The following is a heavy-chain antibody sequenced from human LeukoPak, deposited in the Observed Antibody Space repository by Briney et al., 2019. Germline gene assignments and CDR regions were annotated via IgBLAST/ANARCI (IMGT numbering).Heavy chain of an antibody. Sequence: PGGSLRLSCAASGFTFSHYSMTWVRQAPGKGLVWVSRINSDGSTTTYADSVKGRFTISRDYAKNTLYLQMNILRAEDTAVYYCARLGAAADYFDYWGQGTLVTVSS. CDR2: INSDGSTT. J-gene: IGHJ4*02. CDR1: GFTFSHYS. D-gene: IGHD6-13*01. CDR3: ARLGAAADYFDY. V-gene: IGHV3-74*01.